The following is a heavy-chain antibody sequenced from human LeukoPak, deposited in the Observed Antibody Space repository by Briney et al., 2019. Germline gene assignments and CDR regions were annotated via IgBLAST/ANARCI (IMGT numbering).Heavy chain of an antibody. V-gene: IGHV3-9*01. CDR1: GLTFDDYA. CDR2: ISWNSGSI. D-gene: IGHD6-19*01. Sequence: GRSLRLSCAASGLTFDDYAMHWVRQAPGKGLEWVSGISWNSGSIGYADSVKGRFTISRDNAKNSLYLQMNSLRAEDTALYYCAKDGGSGWYYFDYWGQGTLVTVSS. CDR3: AKDGGSGWYYFDY. J-gene: IGHJ4*02.